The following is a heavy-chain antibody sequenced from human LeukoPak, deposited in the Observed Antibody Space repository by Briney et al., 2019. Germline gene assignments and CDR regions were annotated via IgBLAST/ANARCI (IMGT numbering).Heavy chain of an antibody. CDR1: GFTFSSYT. D-gene: IGHD3-22*01. Sequence: KPGGSLRLPCAASGFTFSSYTMNWVRQAPGKGLEWVSSIRSSSTYIYYADSVKGRFTISRDNAKNSLYLQMNSLRAEDTAVYYCARVAWDYYDSSGYRFDYWGQGTLVTVSS. J-gene: IGHJ4*02. CDR2: IRSSSTYI. CDR3: ARVAWDYYDSSGYRFDY. V-gene: IGHV3-21*01.